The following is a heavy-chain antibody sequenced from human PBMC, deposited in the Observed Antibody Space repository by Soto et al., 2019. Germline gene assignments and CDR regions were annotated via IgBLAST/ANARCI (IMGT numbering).Heavy chain of an antibody. D-gene: IGHD6-13*01. CDR2: IYTSNSDT. J-gene: IGHJ4*02. CDR1: GYNFAIYW. CDR3: ARHRLYSSSWTTFDY. V-gene: IGHV5-51*01. Sequence: GESLKISCKGSGYNFAIYWIGWVRQMPGKGLEWMGIIYTSNSDTKYSPSFQGQVTISANKSINTAYLHLSSLTASDTAVYYCARHRLYSSSWTTFDYWGQGALVTVSS.